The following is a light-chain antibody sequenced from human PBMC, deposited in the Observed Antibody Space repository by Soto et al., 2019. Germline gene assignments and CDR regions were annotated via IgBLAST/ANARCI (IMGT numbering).Light chain of an antibody. CDR1: QSVSSSY. V-gene: IGKV3-20*01. CDR2: GAS. CDR3: QHYNTWPWT. J-gene: IGKJ1*01. Sequence: EIVLTQSPGTLSLSPGERATLSCRASQSVSSSYLVWHQQKPGQAPRLLIYGASSRATGIPDRFSGSGSGTEFILTISSLQSEDSATYYCQHYNTWPWTFGQGTKVDI.